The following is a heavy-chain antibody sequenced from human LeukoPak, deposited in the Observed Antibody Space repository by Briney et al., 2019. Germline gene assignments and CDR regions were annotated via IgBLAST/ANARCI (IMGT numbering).Heavy chain of an antibody. CDR2: IKPDGSEK. J-gene: IGHJ4*02. V-gene: IGHV3-7*03. D-gene: IGHD4/OR15-4a*01. CDR1: GLIYSIHW. CDR3: ATDWSLHGAYNRFKY. Sequence: PGGSLRLSCAASGLIYSIHWMSWVRQAPGKGLEWVANIKPDGSEKYYAESVKGRFTISTDNTKNSLYLQMNSLRVEDGAVYYCATDWSLHGAYNRFKYWGQGTLVTVSS.